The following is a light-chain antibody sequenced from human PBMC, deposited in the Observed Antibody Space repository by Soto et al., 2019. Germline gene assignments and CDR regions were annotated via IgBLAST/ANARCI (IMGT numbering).Light chain of an antibody. J-gene: IGLJ1*01. CDR3: QSYDSSLSGYV. Sequence: QSVLTPPPSVSGAPGQSVTSSCTGSSANIGAAYNVDWYQQLPGTAPKLLIYGNNNRPSGVPARFSGSKSGTSASLAIAGLQAEDEGDYYCQSYDSSLSGYVFGTGTKVTVL. CDR1: SANIGAAYN. V-gene: IGLV1-40*01. CDR2: GNN.